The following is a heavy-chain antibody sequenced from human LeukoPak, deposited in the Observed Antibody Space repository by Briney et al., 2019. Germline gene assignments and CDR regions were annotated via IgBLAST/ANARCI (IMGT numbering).Heavy chain of an antibody. CDR1: GLTFSTSG. D-gene: IGHD1-14*01. J-gene: IGHJ4*02. CDR2: IGPTGSDR. V-gene: IGHV3-21*06. CDR3: ATETNGRHYDY. Sequence: GGSLRLSCTASGLTFSTSGFNWVRQAPGKGLEWVASIGPTGSDRYHADSIKGRFTISRDNANNSLYLQMNSLRAEDTAVYYCATETNGRHYDYWGQGTLLTASS.